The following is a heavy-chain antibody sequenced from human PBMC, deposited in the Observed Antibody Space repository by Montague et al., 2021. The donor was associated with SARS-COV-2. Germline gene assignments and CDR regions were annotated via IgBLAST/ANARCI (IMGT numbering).Heavy chain of an antibody. CDR1: KFSFSSYA. D-gene: IGHD3-9*01. Sequence: SLRLSCAASKFSFSSYALHWVRQAPGKGLEWVAVISYVGSNQYYADSVKGRFTISRDNSKNTLYLQMSSLRAEDTAVYYCARPSYYDILTGNGGLEYWGQGILVTVSS. J-gene: IGHJ4*02. CDR2: ISYVGSNQ. CDR3: ARPSYYDILTGNGGLEY. V-gene: IGHV3-30*04.